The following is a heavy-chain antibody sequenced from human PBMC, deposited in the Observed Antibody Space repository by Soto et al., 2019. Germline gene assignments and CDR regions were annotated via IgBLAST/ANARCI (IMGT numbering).Heavy chain of an antibody. CDR1: GFTFSSYA. CDR2: ISYDGSNK. J-gene: IGHJ2*01. CDR3: ARGSSRPGEAWYFDL. D-gene: IGHD7-27*01. Sequence: QVQLVESGGGVVQPGRSLRLSCAASGFTFSSYAMHWVRQAPGKGLEWVAVISYDGSNKYYADSVKGRFTISRDNSKNTLYLQMNSLRAEDTAVYYCARGSSRPGEAWYFDLWGRGTLVTVSS. V-gene: IGHV3-30-3*01.